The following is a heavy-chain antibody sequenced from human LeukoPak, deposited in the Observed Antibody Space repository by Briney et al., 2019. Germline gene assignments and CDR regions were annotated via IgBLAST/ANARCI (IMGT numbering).Heavy chain of an antibody. Sequence: PGGSLRLSCAASGFTFSSYWMSWVRQAPGKGMEWVANINQDGSEQYYADSVKGRFTISRDNAKNSLYLQMNSLRAEDTAVYYCSRSLDYWGQGALVTVSS. CDR1: GFTFSSYW. V-gene: IGHV3-7*01. CDR3: SRSLDY. J-gene: IGHJ4*02. CDR2: INQDGSEQ.